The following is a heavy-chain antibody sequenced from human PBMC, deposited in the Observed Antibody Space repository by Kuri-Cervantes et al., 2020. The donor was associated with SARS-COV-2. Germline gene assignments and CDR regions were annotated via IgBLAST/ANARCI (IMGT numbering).Heavy chain of an antibody. CDR3: STIDNSDTDAYDI. CDR2: IKSKTDGGTT. Sequence: GGSLRLSCAASGFTFSNAWMSWVRQAPGKGLEWVGRIKSKTDGGTTDYAAPVKGRFTISRDDSKNTLYLQMNSLKTEDTAVYFCSTIDNSDTDAYDIWGQGTMVTVSS. D-gene: IGHD3-22*01. J-gene: IGHJ3*02. V-gene: IGHV3-15*01. CDR1: GFTFSNAW.